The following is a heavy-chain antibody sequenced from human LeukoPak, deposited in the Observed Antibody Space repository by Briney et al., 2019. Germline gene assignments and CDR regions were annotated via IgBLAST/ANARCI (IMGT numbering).Heavy chain of an antibody. J-gene: IGHJ5*02. CDR2: IYSGGST. CDR1: GLTVSSNY. D-gene: IGHD6-13*01. CDR3: ASFLAAAGPFDP. V-gene: IGHV3-53*01. Sequence: GGSLRLSCAASGLTVSSNYMSWVRQAPGKGLEWVSVIYSGGSTYYADSVKGRFTISRDNSKNTLYLQMNSLRAEDTAVYYCASFLAAAGPFDPWGQGTLVTVSS.